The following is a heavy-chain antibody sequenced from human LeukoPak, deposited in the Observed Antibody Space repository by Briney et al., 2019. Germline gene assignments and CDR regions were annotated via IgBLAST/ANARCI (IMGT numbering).Heavy chain of an antibody. V-gene: IGHV3-23*01. CDR2: LSNSGGNA. D-gene: IGHD1-26*01. CDR1: GFTFSNYA. J-gene: IGHJ4*02. Sequence: GGSLRLSCAASGFTFSNYAMTWVRQAPGKGLQWVSSLSNSGGNAYYADSVKRRFTVSRHNSKRTLYLQMSSLRAADTAVYYCARCRDGGRGEAADYWGQGTLVTVSS. CDR3: ARCRDGGRGEAADY.